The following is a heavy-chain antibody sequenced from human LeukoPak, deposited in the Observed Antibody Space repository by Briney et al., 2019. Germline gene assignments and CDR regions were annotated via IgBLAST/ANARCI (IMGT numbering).Heavy chain of an antibody. CDR1: GFTFSSYA. Sequence: GGSLRLSCAASGFTFSSYAMSWVRQAPGKGLEWVSAISGSGGSTYYADSVKGRFTISRDNSKNTLYLQMNSLRAEDTAVYYCAKTGAGNGANWGYWGQATLVTVSS. D-gene: IGHD4/OR15-4a*01. CDR3: AKTGAGNGANWGY. CDR2: ISGSGGST. V-gene: IGHV3-23*01. J-gene: IGHJ4*02.